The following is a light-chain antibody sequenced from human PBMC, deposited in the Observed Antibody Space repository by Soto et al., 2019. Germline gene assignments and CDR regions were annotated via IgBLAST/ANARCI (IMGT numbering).Light chain of an antibody. CDR1: QTISSW. CDR3: QHYNSYSEA. CDR2: KAS. J-gene: IGKJ1*01. V-gene: IGKV1-5*03. Sequence: DIQMTQSPSTLSGSVGDRVTITCRASQTISSWLAWYQQKPGKAPKLLSYKASTLKSGVPSRFSGSGSGTDFTLTISSLQPDDFETYYCQHYNSYSEAFGQGTKVDIK.